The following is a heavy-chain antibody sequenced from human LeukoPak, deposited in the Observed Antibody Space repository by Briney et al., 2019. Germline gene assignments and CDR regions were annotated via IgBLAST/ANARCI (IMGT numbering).Heavy chain of an antibody. CDR1: GGSISSYY. J-gene: IGHJ4*02. Sequence: SETLSLTCTVSGGSISSYYRSWIRQPAGKGLEWIGRIYTSGSTNYSPSLKSRVTMSVDTSKNQFSLKLSSVTAADTAVYYCARARSGWNERYYFDYWGQGTLVTVSS. CDR3: ARARSGWNERYYFDY. V-gene: IGHV4-4*07. CDR2: IYTSGST. D-gene: IGHD6-19*01.